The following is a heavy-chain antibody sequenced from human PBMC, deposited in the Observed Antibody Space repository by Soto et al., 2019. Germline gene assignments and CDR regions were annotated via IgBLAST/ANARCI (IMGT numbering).Heavy chain of an antibody. CDR3: SMVSPSEASWFDP. V-gene: IGHV3-23*01. D-gene: IGHD2-21*01. CDR1: GFTFSSYA. CDR2: ISGSGDAT. J-gene: IGHJ5*02. Sequence: GGSLRLSCAASGFTFSSYAMSWVRQAPGKGLEWVSAISGSGDATYYEDSVRGRVTISRDSSKNTLYLHMNSLRAADTAVYCWSMVSPSEASWFDPGGQGTPVTGSS.